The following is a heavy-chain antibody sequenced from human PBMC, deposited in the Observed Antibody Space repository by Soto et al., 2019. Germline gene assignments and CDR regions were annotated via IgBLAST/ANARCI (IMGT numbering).Heavy chain of an antibody. D-gene: IGHD3-16*02. CDR1: GDNFTNFA. Sequence: QGQLVQSGTEVKKSGSSGKVPCKPYGDNFTNFAISGMRQAPGQGLEWMGGTIPMVGTPNYAQKFQCTVTITADRSTSTAYLVLKSQTYEDTAVYYCARGRRRYTVQDGGGAFDLWGQGTMVTGSS. J-gene: IGHJ3*01. CDR3: ARGRRRYTVQDGGGAFDL. CDR2: TIPMVGTP. V-gene: IGHV1-69*06.